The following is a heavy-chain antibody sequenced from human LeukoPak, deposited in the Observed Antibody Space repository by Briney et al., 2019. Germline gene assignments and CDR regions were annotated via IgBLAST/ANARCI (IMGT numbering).Heavy chain of an antibody. CDR1: GFTFDDYG. CDR2: INWNGGST. D-gene: IGHD6-13*01. Sequence: GGSLRLSCAASGFTFDDYGISWVRQAPGKGLEWVSGINWNGGSTGYADSVKGRFTISRDNAKNSLYLQMNSLRAEDTALYYCARGTLKAAATDFDYWGQGTPVTVSS. CDR3: ARGTLKAAATDFDY. V-gene: IGHV3-20*04. J-gene: IGHJ4*02.